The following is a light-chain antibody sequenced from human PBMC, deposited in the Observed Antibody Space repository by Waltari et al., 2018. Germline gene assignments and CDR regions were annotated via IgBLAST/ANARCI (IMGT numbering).Light chain of an antibody. CDR2: KAS. J-gene: IGKJ4*01. V-gene: IGKV1-5*03. CDR1: QSVRTS. Sequence: DIQMTQSPSALSASIRARVTITCRASQSVRTSLAWYQQKPGTAPKLLIYKASTLESGVPSRFSGSGSGTEFTLTISSLQPDDFASYYCQQYNNFLSLTFGGGTKVEIK. CDR3: QQYNNFLSLT.